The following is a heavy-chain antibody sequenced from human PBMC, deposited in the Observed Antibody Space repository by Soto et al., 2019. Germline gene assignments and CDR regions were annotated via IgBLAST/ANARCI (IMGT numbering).Heavy chain of an antibody. D-gene: IGHD3-10*01. CDR1: GGSISSYY. J-gene: IGHJ6*03. Sequence: SSETLSLTCTVSGGSISSYYWSWIRQPPGKGLEWIGYIYYSGSTNYNPSLKSRVTISVDTSKNQFSLKLSSVTAADTAVYYCAGSYYGSGSYYYYYYHMDVWGKGTTVTVSS. CDR3: AGSYYGSGSYYYYYYHMDV. V-gene: IGHV4-59*08. CDR2: IYYSGST.